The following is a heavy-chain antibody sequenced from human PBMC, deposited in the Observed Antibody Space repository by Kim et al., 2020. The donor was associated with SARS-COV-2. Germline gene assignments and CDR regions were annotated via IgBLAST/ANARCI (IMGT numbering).Heavy chain of an antibody. Sequence: SETLSLTCSVSDDSLSSADYFWTWIRQRPGKGLEWIGYIFHSGSTYQNPSLKSRVTVSADMSKRQVSLQLASVTAADTAGYYCARGVEQLAPDYWGQG. V-gene: IGHV4-31*03. CDR3: ARGVEQLAPDY. CDR1: DDSLSSADYF. J-gene: IGHJ4*02. CDR2: IFHSGST. D-gene: IGHD6-13*01.